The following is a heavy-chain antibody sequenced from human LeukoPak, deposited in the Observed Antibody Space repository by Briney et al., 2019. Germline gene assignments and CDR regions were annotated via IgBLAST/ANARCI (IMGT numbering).Heavy chain of an antibody. Sequence: SETLSLTCTVSGGSISSSSYYWGWIRQPPGKGLEWIGSIYYSGSTYYNPSLKSRVTISEDTAKNQFSMKLSSVTAADTAVYYCTRAGWSSGYYYYYYYMDIWGKRTTCTVS. V-gene: IGHV4-39*07. J-gene: IGHJ6*03. CDR1: GGSISSSSYY. CDR3: TRAGWSSGYYYYYYYMDI. D-gene: IGHD3-22*01. CDR2: IYYSGST.